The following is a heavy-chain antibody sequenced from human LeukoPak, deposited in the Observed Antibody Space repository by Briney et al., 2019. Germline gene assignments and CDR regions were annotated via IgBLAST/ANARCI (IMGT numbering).Heavy chain of an antibody. V-gene: IGHV3-23*01. CDR3: AIDPTWGTHC. CDR2: IGNNGGGI. CDR1: GFTFSTYT. D-gene: IGHD7-27*01. Sequence: GGSLRLSCAASGFTFSTYTMYWVRHPPGKRLEWVSIIGNNGGGIHYADSVRGRFTISRDNSKNALYLQMNSLRVEDTAVYYCAIDPTWGTHCWGQGVLVTVSS. J-gene: IGHJ4*02.